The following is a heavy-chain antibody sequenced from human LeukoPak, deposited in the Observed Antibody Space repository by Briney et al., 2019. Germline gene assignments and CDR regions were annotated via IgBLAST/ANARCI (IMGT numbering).Heavy chain of an antibody. CDR3: AKGVVAATNAAYYGMDV. D-gene: IGHD2-15*01. CDR1: GFTFSNYG. CDR2: ISYDESDK. Sequence: GGSLRLSCEAPGFTFSNYGMPWVRQAPGKGLEWVAVISYDESDKYYADSVKGRFTISRDNSKNTLYLQMNSLRPEDTAVYYCAKGVVAATNAAYYGMDVWGQGTTVTVSS. V-gene: IGHV3-30*18. J-gene: IGHJ6*02.